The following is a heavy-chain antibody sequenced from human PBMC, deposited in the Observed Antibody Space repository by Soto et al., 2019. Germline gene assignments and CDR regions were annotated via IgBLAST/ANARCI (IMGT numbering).Heavy chain of an antibody. CDR3: ARTANYLDY. J-gene: IGHJ4*02. CDR1: GFTFSNYS. CDR2: INSDGSST. V-gene: IGHV3-74*01. Sequence: GGSLRLSCAASGFTFSNYSMHWVRQAPGKGLVWVSPINSDGSSTNYADSVKGRFTISRDNAKNTLYLQMNSLRAEDTAAHYCARTANYLDYGGKGT.